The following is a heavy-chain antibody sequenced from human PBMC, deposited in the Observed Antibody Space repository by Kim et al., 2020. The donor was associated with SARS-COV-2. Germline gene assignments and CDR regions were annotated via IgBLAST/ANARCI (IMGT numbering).Heavy chain of an antibody. D-gene: IGHD4-17*01. CDR2: IYSGGST. Sequence: GGSLRLSCAASGFTVSSNYMSWVRQAPGKGLEWVSVIYSGGSTYYADSVKGRFTISRDNSKNTLYLQMNSLRAEDTAVYYCASHLYGDYRASFDYWGQGTLVTVSS. CDR3: ASHLYGDYRASFDY. CDR1: GFTVSSNY. V-gene: IGHV3-53*01. J-gene: IGHJ4*02.